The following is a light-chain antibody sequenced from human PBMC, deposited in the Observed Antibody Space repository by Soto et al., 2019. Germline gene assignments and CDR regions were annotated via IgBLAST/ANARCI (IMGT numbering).Light chain of an antibody. J-gene: IGLJ2*01. Sequence: QLVLTQSPSASASLGASVMLTCTLSSGHRNYAIAWHQQQSEKGPRYLMKLNSDGSHSKGDGIPDRFSGSISVDERYPTISSLQSEDEADYYCQTWGSGIVVFGGGTKLTVL. V-gene: IGLV4-69*01. CDR1: SGHRNYA. CDR2: LNSDGSH. CDR3: QTWGSGIVV.